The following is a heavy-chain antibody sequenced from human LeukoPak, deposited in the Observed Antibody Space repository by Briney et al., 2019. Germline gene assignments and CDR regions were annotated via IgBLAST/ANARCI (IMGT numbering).Heavy chain of an antibody. CDR2: INGNSGAT. J-gene: IGHJ4*02. Sequence: ASVTVSCKASGFTFTGHYMHWVRQAPGQGLEWMGWINGNSGATNYARNFQDRVTLTMDTSISTVYMELSRLRIDDTAVYYCARDFSWGVDYWGQGTLVTVSS. CDR3: ARDFSWGVDY. CDR1: GFTFTGHY. D-gene: IGHD3-10*01. V-gene: IGHV1-2*02.